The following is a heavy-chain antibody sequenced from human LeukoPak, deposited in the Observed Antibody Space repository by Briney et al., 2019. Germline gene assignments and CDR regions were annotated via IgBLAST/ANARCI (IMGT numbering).Heavy chain of an antibody. CDR2: INPNSGGT. CDR3: ATPLLEYSSSMDV. CDR1: GYTFTGYY. J-gene: IGHJ6*04. D-gene: IGHD6-6*01. Sequence: GASVKVSCNASGYTFTGYYMHWVRQAPGQGLEWMGWINPNSGGTNYAQKFQGGVTMTRDTSISTAYMELSRLRSDDTAVYYCATPLLEYSSSMDVWGKGITVTVSS. V-gene: IGHV1-2*02.